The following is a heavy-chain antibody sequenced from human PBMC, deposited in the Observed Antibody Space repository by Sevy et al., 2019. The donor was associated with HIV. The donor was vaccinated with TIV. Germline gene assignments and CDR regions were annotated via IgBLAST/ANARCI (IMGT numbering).Heavy chain of an antibody. CDR1: VDSFNGHY. V-gene: IGHV4-34*01. D-gene: IGHD2-8*02. CDR2: VDHTGNI. J-gene: IGHJ4*03. Sequence: SETLSLTCAVYVDSFNGHYWSWVRQVPGRGLEWIGEVDHTGNINYNPAFDNRLAISVNRPKNQFSLNLTSLTAADTAVYYCAREPIEGPGRGYFDIWGHGNRVTVSS. CDR3: AREPIEGPGRGYFDI.